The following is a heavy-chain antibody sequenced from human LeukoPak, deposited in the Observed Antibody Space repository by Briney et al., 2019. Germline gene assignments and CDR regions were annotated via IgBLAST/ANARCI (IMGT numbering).Heavy chain of an antibody. D-gene: IGHD6-13*01. CDR1: GFTFSSYS. Sequence: GGSLRLSCAASGFTFSSYSMNWVRQAPGKGLEWVSSISSSSSYIYYADSVKGRFTISRDNAKNSLYLQMNSLRAEDTAVYYCARDRAYSSSWSDAFDIWGQGTMVTVSS. CDR2: ISSSSSYI. J-gene: IGHJ3*02. V-gene: IGHV3-21*01. CDR3: ARDRAYSSSWSDAFDI.